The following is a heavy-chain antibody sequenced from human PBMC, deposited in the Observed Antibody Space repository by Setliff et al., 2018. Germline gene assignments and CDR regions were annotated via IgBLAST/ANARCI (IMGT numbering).Heavy chain of an antibody. J-gene: IGHJ5*02. V-gene: IGHV3-30*03. CDR2: LSDVGRNE. CDR3: ARGQLRNSGGLYS. CDR1: GFTVSSFS. Sequence: GGSLRLSCAASGFTVSSFSMHWVRQAPVKGLDWVATLSDVGRNEFYADSVKCRFTIFRDNSKNTLYLQMSSLRHDDTAMYYCARGQLRNSGGLYSWGQGTLVTVSS. D-gene: IGHD1-7*01.